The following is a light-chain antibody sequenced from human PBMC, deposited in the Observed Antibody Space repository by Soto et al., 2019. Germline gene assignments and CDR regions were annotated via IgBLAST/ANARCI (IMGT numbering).Light chain of an antibody. CDR2: AAS. CDR3: LQHNSYPLT. Sequence: IPVTQAASSVGASGGERVTITCRASEDISSWVAWYQQKPGKAPKRLIYAASSLQSGVPSRSSGSGSGTELPLTITSLQPEDFETYSCLQHNSYPLTFGQGTKVDIK. J-gene: IGKJ1*01. V-gene: IGKV1-12*02. CDR1: EDISSW.